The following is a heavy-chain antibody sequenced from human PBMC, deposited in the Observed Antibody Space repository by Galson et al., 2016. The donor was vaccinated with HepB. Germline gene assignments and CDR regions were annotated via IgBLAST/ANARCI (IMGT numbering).Heavy chain of an antibody. V-gene: IGHV3-30-3*02. Sequence: SLRLSCATSGFAFTTYDMHWVRQAPGKGLEWVAVISFDGTSKYYAQSVKGRFTISRDTSKNTVSLQLTSLRGEDSAVYYCASGASGTTHGPNWFDPWGQGTLVTVAS. CDR1: GFAFTTYD. J-gene: IGHJ5*02. D-gene: IGHD1-7*01. CDR3: ASGASGTTHGPNWFDP. CDR2: ISFDGTSK.